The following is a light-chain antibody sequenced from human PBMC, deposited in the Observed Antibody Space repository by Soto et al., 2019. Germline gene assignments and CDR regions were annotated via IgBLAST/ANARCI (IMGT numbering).Light chain of an antibody. CDR2: KAS. J-gene: IGKJ1*01. CDR1: QSISTW. CDR3: QQYNSYWT. V-gene: IGKV1-5*03. Sequence: DSQMTQSPSTLSASVGDRVTITCRASQSISTWLAWYQQKPGKAPKFLIYKASYLESGVPSRFSGSGSGTEFTLTISSLQPDDFATYYCQQYNSYWTFGQGTKVDIK.